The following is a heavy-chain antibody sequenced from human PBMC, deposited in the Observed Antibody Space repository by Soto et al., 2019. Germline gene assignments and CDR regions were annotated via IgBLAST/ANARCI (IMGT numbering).Heavy chain of an antibody. CDR2: IVVGSGNT. Sequence: QMQLVQSGPEVKKPGTSVKVSCKASGFTFTSSAVQWVRQARGQRLEWIGWIVVGSGNTNYAQKFQERVTITRDMSTSTAYMELSSLRSEDTAVYYCAAEGYCTNGVCYTGFDYWGQGTLVTVSS. CDR1: GFTFTSSA. J-gene: IGHJ4*02. D-gene: IGHD2-8*01. CDR3: AAEGYCTNGVCYTGFDY. V-gene: IGHV1-58*01.